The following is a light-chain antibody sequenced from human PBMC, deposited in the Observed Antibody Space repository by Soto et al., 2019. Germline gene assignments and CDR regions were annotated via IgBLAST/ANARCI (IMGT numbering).Light chain of an antibody. V-gene: IGKV4-1*01. CDR3: QQCYNTPYT. J-gene: IGKJ2*01. Sequence: DIVMTQSPDFLAVSLGARATINCKSSQSLLYHSNMYTYLVWFQQKPGQPPKLRISWASTREPGVPERFSGSGSGTDVTLTIISLQAEDVAVYYCQQCYNTPYTFGQGTKLEIK. CDR1: QSLLYHSNMYTY. CDR2: WAS.